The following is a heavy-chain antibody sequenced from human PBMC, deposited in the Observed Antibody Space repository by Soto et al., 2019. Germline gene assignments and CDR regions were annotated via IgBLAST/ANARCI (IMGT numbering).Heavy chain of an antibody. CDR1: GFTVSNNY. D-gene: IGHD3-10*01. Sequence: EVQLVESGGGLIQPGGSLRLSCAVSGFTVSNNYMSWVRQAPGKGLEGVSVIYSGGYTAYGDSVKGRFTISRDNSKNPLSLQRNTLGAAVPAVFYWPTHPGGGGYWGQGTLVTVSS. CDR3: PTHPGGGGY. CDR2: IYSGGYT. V-gene: IGHV3-53*01. J-gene: IGHJ4*02.